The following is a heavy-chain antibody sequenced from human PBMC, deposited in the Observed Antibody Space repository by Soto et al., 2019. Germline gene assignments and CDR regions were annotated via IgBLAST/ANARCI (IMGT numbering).Heavy chain of an antibody. CDR3: ARDDYDSSSYYGSYYYATDV. V-gene: IGHV3-30-3*01. Sequence: GGSLRLSCAASGFIFRSYAMHWVRQAPGKGLEWVTVISYDGSDKYYADSVKGRFTISRDNSKNTLYLQMNSLKTEHTALYYWARDDYDSSSYYGSYYYATDVSGQGTMDT. CDR1: GFIFRSYA. CDR2: ISYDGSDK. J-gene: IGHJ6*02. D-gene: IGHD3-22*01.